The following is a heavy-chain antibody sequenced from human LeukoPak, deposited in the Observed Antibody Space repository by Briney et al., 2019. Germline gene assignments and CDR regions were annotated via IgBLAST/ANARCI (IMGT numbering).Heavy chain of an antibody. CDR3: ARGLLIVGSAGDY. CDR1: GYSISSGYY. CDR2: IYHDGNT. D-gene: IGHD2-21*01. J-gene: IGHJ4*02. Sequence: PSETLSLTCSVSGYSISSGYYWGWIRQPPGKGLGWSGNIYHDGNTYYNPSLKNRVTISVDTSKTQFSLNLSSVTAADTAVYFCARGLLIVGSAGDYWGQGTLVTVSS. V-gene: IGHV4-38-2*02.